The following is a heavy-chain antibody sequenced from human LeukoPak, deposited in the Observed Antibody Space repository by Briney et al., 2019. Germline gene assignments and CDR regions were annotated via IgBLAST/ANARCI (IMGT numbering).Heavy chain of an antibody. J-gene: IGHJ5*02. CDR3: ARREANWFDP. V-gene: IGHV4-39*01. Sequence: SETLSLTCTVSGGSIGGTSYYWGWIRQPPGKGLEWITYTYYDGTTYYNPSLKSRVTISVDTSKNQFSLNLSSVTAADTAVYYCARREANWFDPWGQGYLVTVSS. CDR2: TYYDGTT. CDR1: GGSIGGTSYY.